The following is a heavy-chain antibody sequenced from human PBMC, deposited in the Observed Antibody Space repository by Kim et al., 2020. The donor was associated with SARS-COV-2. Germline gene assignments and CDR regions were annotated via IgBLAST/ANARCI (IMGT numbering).Heavy chain of an antibody. J-gene: IGHJ4*02. CDR1: GFTFSSYA. Sequence: GGSLRLSCAASGFTFSSYAMSWVRQAPGKGLEWVSAISGSGGSTYYADSVKGRFTISRDNSKNTLYLQMNSLRAEDTAVYYCAKDGGITIFGVVITYYFDDWGQGTLITVSS. D-gene: IGHD3-3*01. CDR3: AKDGGITIFGVVITYYFDD. CDR2: ISGSGGST. V-gene: IGHV3-23*01.